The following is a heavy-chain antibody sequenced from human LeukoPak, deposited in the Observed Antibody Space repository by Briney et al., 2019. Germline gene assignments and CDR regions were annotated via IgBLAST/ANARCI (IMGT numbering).Heavy chain of an antibody. CDR1: GFDFSSHA. J-gene: IGHJ4*02. V-gene: IGHV3-23*01. D-gene: IGHD3-10*01. CDR2: FNDTGSST. CDR3: ARDLLRIYWRTFDS. Sequence: GGSLRLSCVASGFDFSSHAMTWVRQAPGKGLEWVSSFNDTGSSTYYADSVKGRFTISRDNSKNTLYLQMTSLRAEDTAVYFCARDLLRIYWRTFDSWGQGALVIVSS.